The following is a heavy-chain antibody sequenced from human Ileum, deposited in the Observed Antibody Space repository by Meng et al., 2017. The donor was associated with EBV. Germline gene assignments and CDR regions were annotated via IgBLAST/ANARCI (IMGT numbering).Heavy chain of an antibody. CDR2: IIPMFGAP. J-gene: IGHJ4*02. V-gene: IGHV1-69*01. D-gene: IGHD5-18*01. CDR1: GGTFRNSA. CDR3: ARESGRGYSSDY. Sequence: QVQVEQSGAEVNKPGSSVKVSCKASGGTFRNSAISWVRQGPGQGLEWMGGIIPMFGAPDYAQRFQDRVTITADESTSTVYMELNSLRSEDTAVYYCARESGRGYSSDYWGQGTLVTVSS.